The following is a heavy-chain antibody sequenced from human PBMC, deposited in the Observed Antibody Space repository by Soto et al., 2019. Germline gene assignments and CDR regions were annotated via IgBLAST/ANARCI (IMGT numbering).Heavy chain of an antibody. Sequence: EVHLLESGGDLVQPGGSLRLSCAASGFTFSSYAMTWVRQAPGKGLTWVSSISGDGFGTFYADSVKGRFAISRDNSKNMLYLQMNSLIVDDTALYYCASLDYSSSRYWGRGTLVTGSS. CDR1: GFTFSSYA. CDR2: ISGDGFGT. J-gene: IGHJ4*02. V-gene: IGHV3-23*01. D-gene: IGHD6-13*01. CDR3: ASLDYSSSRY.